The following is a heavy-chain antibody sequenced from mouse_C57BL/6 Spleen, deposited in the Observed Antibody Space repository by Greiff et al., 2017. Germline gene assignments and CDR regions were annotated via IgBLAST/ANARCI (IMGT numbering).Heavy chain of an antibody. CDR1: GYTFTSYW. Sequence: QVQLQQPGAELVKPGASVKLSCKASGYTFTSYWMQWVKQRPGQGLEWIGEIDPSDSYTNYNQKFKGKATLTVDTSSSTAYMQLSSLTSEDSAVYYCASYYAMDYWGQGTLVTVSS. CDR3: ASYYAMDY. J-gene: IGHJ4*01. V-gene: IGHV1-50*01. CDR2: IDPSDSYT.